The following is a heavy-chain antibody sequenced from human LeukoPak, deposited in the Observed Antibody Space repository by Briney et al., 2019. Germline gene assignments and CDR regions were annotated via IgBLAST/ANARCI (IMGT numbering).Heavy chain of an antibody. D-gene: IGHD5-12*01. CDR2: INPSGGST. Sequence: ASVKVSCKASGYTFTGYYMHWVRQAPGQGLEWMGIINPSGGSTSYAQKFQGRVTMTRDTSTSTVYTELSSLRSEDTAVYYCAREVYSGYDKDLFDIWGQGTMVTVSS. J-gene: IGHJ3*02. V-gene: IGHV1-46*01. CDR1: GYTFTGYY. CDR3: AREVYSGYDKDLFDI.